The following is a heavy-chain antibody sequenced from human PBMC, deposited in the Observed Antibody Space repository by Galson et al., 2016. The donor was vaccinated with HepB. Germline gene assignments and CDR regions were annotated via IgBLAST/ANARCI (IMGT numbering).Heavy chain of an antibody. J-gene: IGHJ6*02. CDR1: GDSVSSKSAA. Sequence: CAISGDSVSSKSAAWNWIRQSPSRGLEWLGRTYYRSKWYNDYATSVKSRISIIADTSKNHSSLQLKSVGPDDTAVYYCARVPGMSNVLGMDVWGQGTTVTVSS. D-gene: IGHD3-16*01. V-gene: IGHV6-1*01. CDR3: ARVPGMSNVLGMDV. CDR2: TYYRSKWYN.